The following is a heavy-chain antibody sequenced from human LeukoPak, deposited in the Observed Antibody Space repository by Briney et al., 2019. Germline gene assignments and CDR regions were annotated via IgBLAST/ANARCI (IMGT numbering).Heavy chain of an antibody. CDR2: INHSGST. CDR3: ARGGQLEGIQLWLYHFDY. CDR1: GGSFSGYY. D-gene: IGHD5-18*01. Sequence: SETLSLTCAVYGGSFSGYYWSWIRQPPGKGLEWIGEINHSGSTNYNPSLKSRVTISVDTSKNQFPLKLSSVTAADTAVYYCARGGQLEGIQLWLYHFDYWGQGTLVTVSS. J-gene: IGHJ4*02. V-gene: IGHV4-34*01.